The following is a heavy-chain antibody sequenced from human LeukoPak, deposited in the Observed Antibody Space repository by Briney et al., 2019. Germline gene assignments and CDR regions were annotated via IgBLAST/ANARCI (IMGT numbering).Heavy chain of an antibody. D-gene: IGHD2-15*01. V-gene: IGHV3-48*03. CDR2: ISTGGRTI. J-gene: IGHJ4*02. CDR3: ARGSGYVLDH. Sequence: PGGSLRLSCAASGFSCSAFEMNWVRQAPGKGLEWISHISTGGRTIYYADSVKGRFTISRDNAKNSLYLQMNNLRGEDTGVYYCARGSGYVLDHWTQGTLVTVSS. CDR1: GFSCSAFE.